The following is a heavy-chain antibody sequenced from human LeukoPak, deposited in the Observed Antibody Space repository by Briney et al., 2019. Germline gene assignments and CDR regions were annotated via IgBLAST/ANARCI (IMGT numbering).Heavy chain of an antibody. CDR1: GFTFSSYS. CDR3: ARGGTSGYYFSHDY. D-gene: IGHD3-22*01. Sequence: GGSLRLSCAASGFTFSSYSMNWVRQAPGKGLEYASGISSNGGSTYYANSVKGRFTISRDNSKNTLYLQMGSLRAEDMAVYYCARGGTSGYYFSHDYWGQGTLVTVSS. J-gene: IGHJ4*02. V-gene: IGHV3-64*01. CDR2: ISSNGGST.